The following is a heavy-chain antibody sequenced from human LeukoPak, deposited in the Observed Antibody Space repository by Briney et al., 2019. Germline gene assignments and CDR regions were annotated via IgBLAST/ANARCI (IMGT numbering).Heavy chain of an antibody. V-gene: IGHV4-59*08. J-gene: IGHJ4*02. Sequence: PSEALSLTCTVSGGSISSYYWSWIRQPPGKGLEWIGYIYYSGNTYYNASLKSQVSISIDTSKNQFSLRLTSVTAADTAVYYCARQTGSGLFILPGGQGTLVTVSS. CDR2: IYYSGNT. CDR1: GGSISSYY. D-gene: IGHD3/OR15-3a*01. CDR3: ARQTGSGLFILP.